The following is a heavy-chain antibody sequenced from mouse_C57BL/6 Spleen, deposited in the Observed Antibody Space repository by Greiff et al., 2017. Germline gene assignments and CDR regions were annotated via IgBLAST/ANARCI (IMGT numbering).Heavy chain of an antibody. CDR1: GYSFTDYN. D-gene: IGHD2-4*01. J-gene: IGHJ2*01. CDR3: ARSENYYNYGDY. Sequence: VQLQQSGPELVKPGASVKISCKAYGYSFTDYNMNWVKQSNGKSLEWIGVINPNYGTNSYNKTLKGKTTLTLDQSSSPAYIQRNSLTAEDSAVYYCARSENYYNYGDYWGQGTTLTVSS. CDR2: INPNYGTN. V-gene: IGHV1-39*01.